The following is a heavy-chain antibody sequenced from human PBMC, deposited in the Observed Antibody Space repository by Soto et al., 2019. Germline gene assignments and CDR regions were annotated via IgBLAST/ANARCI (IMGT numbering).Heavy chain of an antibody. J-gene: IGHJ4*02. CDR2: IRPGGDRI. Sequence: EVQLVESGGGLVQPGGSLRLSCVASGFMFDSYAMNWVRQAPGKGLEWVSYIRPGGDRIYYAESLKGRITNSSDNARNSLSLQMNILSDEDTALYYCTKSADSAGWGVDFWGQGTLVTVSS. D-gene: IGHD6-19*01. CDR3: TKSADSAGWGVDF. V-gene: IGHV3-48*02. CDR1: GFMFDSYA.